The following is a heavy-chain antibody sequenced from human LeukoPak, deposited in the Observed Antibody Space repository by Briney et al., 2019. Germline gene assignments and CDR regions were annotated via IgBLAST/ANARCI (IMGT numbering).Heavy chain of an antibody. D-gene: IGHD2-15*01. Sequence: INHSGSTNYTPSLKSRVTISVDTSKNQFSLKLSSVTAADTAVYYCARGRGYCSGGSCSRDYWGQGTLVTVSS. V-gene: IGHV4-34*01. CDR3: ARGRGYCSGGSCSRDY. J-gene: IGHJ4*02. CDR2: INHSGST.